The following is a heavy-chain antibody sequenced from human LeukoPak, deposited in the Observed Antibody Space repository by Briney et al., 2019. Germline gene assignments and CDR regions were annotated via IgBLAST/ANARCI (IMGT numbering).Heavy chain of an antibody. D-gene: IGHD6-19*01. Sequence: GGSLRLSCAASGFTFSSYWMHWVRQAPGKGLVWVSRINSDGSSTTYADSVKGRFTISRDNAKNTLYLQMNSLRAEDTAVYYCARVRSSGWSYFDYWGRGTLVTVSS. J-gene: IGHJ4*02. CDR3: ARVRSSGWSYFDY. V-gene: IGHV3-74*01. CDR2: INSDGSST. CDR1: GFTFSSYW.